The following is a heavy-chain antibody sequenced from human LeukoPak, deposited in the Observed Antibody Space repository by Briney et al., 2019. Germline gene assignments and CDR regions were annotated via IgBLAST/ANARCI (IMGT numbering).Heavy chain of an antibody. D-gene: IGHD5-18*01. CDR2: ISWNSGSI. CDR1: GFTFDDYA. V-gene: IGHV3-9*01. CDR3: VRIRGYSFGYFDY. J-gene: IGHJ4*02. Sequence: PGGSLRLSCAASGFTFDDYAMHWVRQAPGKGLEWVSGISWNSGSIGYADSVKGRFTISIDNAKNSLYLQMNSLRAEDTALYYCVRIRGYSFGYFDYWGQGTLVTVSS.